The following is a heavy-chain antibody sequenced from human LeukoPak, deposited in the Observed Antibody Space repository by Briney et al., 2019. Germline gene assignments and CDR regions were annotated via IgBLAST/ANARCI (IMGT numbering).Heavy chain of an antibody. CDR3: ARLASSAEFDY. D-gene: IGHD4/OR15-4a*01. CDR2: IYYSGST. V-gene: IGHV4-39*01. CDR1: GGSISSSSYY. Sequence: PSETLSLTCTVSGGSISSSSYYWGWIRQPPGKGLEWIGSIYYSGSTYYNPSLKSRVTISVDTSKNQFSLKLSSVTAADTAVYYCARLASSAEFDYRGQGTLVTVSS. J-gene: IGHJ4*02.